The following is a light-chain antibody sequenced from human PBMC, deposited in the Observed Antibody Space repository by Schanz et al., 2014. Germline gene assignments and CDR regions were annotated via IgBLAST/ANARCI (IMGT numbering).Light chain of an antibody. Sequence: DIQMTQSPSSLSASVGDRVTITCRASQSIGTYLNWYQHKPGNAPKLLIYAASSLQSGVPSRFSGSGSGTDFTLTISSLQPEDFATYYCQQGYDTPVWTFGQGTKVEVK. V-gene: IGKV1-39*01. J-gene: IGKJ1*01. CDR3: QQGYDTPVWT. CDR1: QSIGTY. CDR2: AAS.